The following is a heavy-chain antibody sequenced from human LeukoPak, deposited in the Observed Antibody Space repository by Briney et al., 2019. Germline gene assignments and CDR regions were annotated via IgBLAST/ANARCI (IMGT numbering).Heavy chain of an antibody. J-gene: IGHJ4*02. Sequence: PGGSLRLSCAASGFTFNSCAMHWVRQAPGKGLEYVSGISSNGGSTYYADSVKGRFTISRDNSRNTLYLQMSSLRAEDTAVYYCVRRLHSGYYFDYWGQGTLVTVSS. D-gene: IGHD5-12*01. V-gene: IGHV3-64D*06. CDR1: GFTFNSCA. CDR3: VRRLHSGYYFDY. CDR2: ISSNGGST.